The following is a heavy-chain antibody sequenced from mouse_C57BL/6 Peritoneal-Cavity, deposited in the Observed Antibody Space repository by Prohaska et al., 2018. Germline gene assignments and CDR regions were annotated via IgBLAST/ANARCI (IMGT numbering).Heavy chain of an antibody. CDR1: GFCFNTYA. D-gene: IGHD1-1*01. J-gene: IGHJ3*01. Sequence: EVQLVASGGGLVQSKGSLELSCAASGFCFNTYAMNWVRQAPGVGLEWVARIRSTSTNYATYYADSERDRFTIAGEDSDTRLNVRMNNLKTEDTALYYCVRPTSSWFAYWGQGTLVTVSA. CDR2: IRSTSTNYAT. V-gene: IGHV10-1*01. CDR3: VRPTSSWFAY.